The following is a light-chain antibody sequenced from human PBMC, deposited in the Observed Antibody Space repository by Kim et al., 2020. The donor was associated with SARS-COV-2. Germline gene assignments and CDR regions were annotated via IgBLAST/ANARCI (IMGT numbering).Light chain of an antibody. Sequence: DFQMTQSPSTLSASVGDRVTITYRTSQSINDWLAWYQQKPGKAPKLLIYKASILESGVPSRFSGSGSETHFTLTISSLQPDDSATYYCQRYNKAFGQGTKVDIK. CDR2: KAS. V-gene: IGKV1-5*03. CDR3: QRYNKA. J-gene: IGKJ1*01. CDR1: QSINDW.